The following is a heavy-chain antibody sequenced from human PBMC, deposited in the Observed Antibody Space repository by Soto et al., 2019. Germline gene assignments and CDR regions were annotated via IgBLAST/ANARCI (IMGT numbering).Heavy chain of an antibody. CDR1: GYTFTSCG. V-gene: IGHV1-18*01. CDR2: LSAYNGNT. Sequence: GASVKVSCKASGYTFTSCGINSARQAPEKGLERMGWLSAYNGNTNYAQKLQGRVTMTTDTSTSTAYMELRSLRSDDTAVYYCARDDPLGYSSGWDIDYWGQGTLVTVSS. J-gene: IGHJ4*02. CDR3: ARDDPLGYSSGWDIDY. D-gene: IGHD6-19*01.